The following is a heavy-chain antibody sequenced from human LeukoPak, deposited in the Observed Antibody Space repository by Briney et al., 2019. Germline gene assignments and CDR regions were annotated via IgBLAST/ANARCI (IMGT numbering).Heavy chain of an antibody. Sequence: GGSLRLSCVASAFTFTNAWMNWVRQAPGKGLEWVGRIKSKRDGETTDYAAHVKGRFTISRDDSKKTLYLQMNSLKAEDTAVYYCITDDSGYPWGYWGQGTQVTVSS. CDR3: ITDDSGYPWGY. D-gene: IGHD5-12*01. V-gene: IGHV3-15*01. J-gene: IGHJ4*02. CDR2: IKSKRDGETT. CDR1: AFTFTNAW.